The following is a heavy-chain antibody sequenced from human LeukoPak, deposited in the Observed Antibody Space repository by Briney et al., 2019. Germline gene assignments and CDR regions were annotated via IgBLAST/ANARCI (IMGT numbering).Heavy chain of an antibody. CDR3: ARVGVVVVAAHNWFDP. CDR2: ISAYNGNT. V-gene: IGHV1-18*01. CDR1: GYTFTNYG. D-gene: IGHD2-15*01. Sequence: PGASVKVSCKASGYTFTNYGISWVRQAPGQGLEWMGWISAYNGNTNYAQKLQGRVTMTTDTSTSTAYMELRSLRSDDTAVYYCARVGVVVVAAHNWFDPWGQGTLVTVSS. J-gene: IGHJ5*02.